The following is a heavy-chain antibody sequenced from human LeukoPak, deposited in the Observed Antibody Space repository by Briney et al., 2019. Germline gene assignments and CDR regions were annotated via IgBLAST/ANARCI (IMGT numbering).Heavy chain of an antibody. CDR1: GFTFSSYA. Sequence: GGSLRLSCAASGFTFSSYAMHWVRQAPGKGLVWVSRINSDGSSTSYADSVKGRFTISRDNAKNTLYLQMNSLRAEDTAVYYCARAGSVSDNWFDPWGQGTLVTVSS. CDR3: ARAGSVSDNWFDP. CDR2: INSDGSST. V-gene: IGHV3-74*01. D-gene: IGHD3-10*01. J-gene: IGHJ5*02.